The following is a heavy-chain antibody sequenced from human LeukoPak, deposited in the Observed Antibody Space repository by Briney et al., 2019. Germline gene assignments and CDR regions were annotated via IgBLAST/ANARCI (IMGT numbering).Heavy chain of an antibody. CDR1: GGSISSYY. CDR3: ARDAAAGYSLAC. D-gene: IGHD6-13*01. V-gene: IGHV4-59*12. CDR2: IYYSGRT. J-gene: IGHJ4*02. Sequence: SETLSLTCTVSGGSISSYYWSWMRQPPGKGLEWIGYIYYSGRTNYHPSLKSRVIMSIDTSKNQFSLRLSSVTAADTAVYYCARDAAAGYSLACWGQGTLVTVSS.